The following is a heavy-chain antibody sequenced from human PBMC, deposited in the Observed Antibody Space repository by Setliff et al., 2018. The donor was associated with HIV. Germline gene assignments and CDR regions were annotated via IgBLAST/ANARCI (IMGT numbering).Heavy chain of an antibody. J-gene: IGHJ4*02. CDR3: ASIELAAMVPVDY. CDR2: ISSSSYYI. CDR1: GFAFSSNA. Sequence: GGSLRLSCEASGFAFSSNAMNWVRQAPGKGLEWVSSISSSSYYIYYADSVKGRFTISRDNAKNSLFLQMNSLRAEDTAVYYCASIELAAMVPVDYWGQGTLVTVSS. V-gene: IGHV3-21*01. D-gene: IGHD5-18*01.